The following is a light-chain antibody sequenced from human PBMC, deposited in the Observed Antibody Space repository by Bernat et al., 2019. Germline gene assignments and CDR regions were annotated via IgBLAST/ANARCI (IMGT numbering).Light chain of an antibody. CDR2: GAS. V-gene: IGKV3-15*01. J-gene: IGKJ2*01. Sequence: EIVMTQSPATLSVSPGERATLSCRSSQSVRSNLAWYQQKPGQAPRLLIYGASTRATGIPARFSGSGSGTEFTLTISSLQSGDFAVYYCQQYNDWPPMYTFGQGTKLEIK. CDR3: QQYNDWPPMYT. CDR1: QSVRSN.